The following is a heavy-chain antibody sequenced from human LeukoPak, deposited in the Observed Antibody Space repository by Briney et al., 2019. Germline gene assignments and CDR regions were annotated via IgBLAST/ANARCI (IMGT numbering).Heavy chain of an antibody. CDR2: IRYGGSNK. CDR1: GFTFSSYG. J-gene: IGHJ3*01. D-gene: IGHD3-10*01. Sequence: GGSLRLSCAASGFTFSSYGMHWVRQAPGKGLEWVAFIRYGGSNKYYADSVKGRFTISRGNSKNTLYLQMNSLRAEDTAVYYCARDVVLRGVDAFDVWGQGTMVTVSS. V-gene: IGHV3-30*02. CDR3: ARDVVLRGVDAFDV.